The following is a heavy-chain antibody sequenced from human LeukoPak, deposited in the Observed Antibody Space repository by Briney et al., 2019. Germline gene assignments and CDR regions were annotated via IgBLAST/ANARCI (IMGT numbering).Heavy chain of an antibody. CDR2: INPNSGGT. CDR1: GYTFTGYY. D-gene: IGHD6-13*01. J-gene: IGHJ3*02. CDR3: ARIAAAGIRSDAFDI. V-gene: IGHV1-2*02. Sequence: ASVKVSFKASGYTFTGYYMHWVRQAPGQGLEWMGWINPNSGGTNYAQKFQGRVTMTRDTSISTAYMELSRLRSDDTAVYYCARIAAAGIRSDAFDIWGQGTMVTVSS.